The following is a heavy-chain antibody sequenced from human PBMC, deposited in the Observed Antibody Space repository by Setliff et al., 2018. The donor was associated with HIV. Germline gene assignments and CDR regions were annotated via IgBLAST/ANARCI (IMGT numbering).Heavy chain of an antibody. CDR3: ARLRITMIMMLNYFDY. J-gene: IGHJ4*02. CDR1: GGSISGHY. D-gene: IGHD3-22*01. V-gene: IGHV4-4*09. CDR2: IYSSGST. Sequence: SETLSLTCTVSGGSISGHYWSWIRQPPGRGLEWIGYIYSSGSTNFNPPLQSRVTISVDTSKNQFSLKLSSVTAADTAVYYCARLRITMIMMLNYFDYWGQGTLVTVS.